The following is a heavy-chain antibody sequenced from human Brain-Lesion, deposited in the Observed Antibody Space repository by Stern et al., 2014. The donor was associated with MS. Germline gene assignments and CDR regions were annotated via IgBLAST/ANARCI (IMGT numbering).Heavy chain of an antibody. CDR1: GGSISSSSDY. Sequence: QVQLVESGPGLVKPSETLSLICTVSGGSISSSSDYWGWIRPPPGKGLEWIGNIYYSGSTYYNPSLKSRVTLSVDTSKTHFPLNLTSVTAADTAVYYCARHLFGGMYYNWFDPWGQGTLVTVSS. D-gene: IGHD3-10*01. CDR3: ARHLFGGMYYNWFDP. V-gene: IGHV4-39*01. J-gene: IGHJ5*02. CDR2: IYYSGST.